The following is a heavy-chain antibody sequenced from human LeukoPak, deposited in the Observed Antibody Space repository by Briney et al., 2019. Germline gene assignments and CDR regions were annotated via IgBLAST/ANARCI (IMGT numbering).Heavy chain of an antibody. CDR2: IYTSGST. Sequence: PSETLSLTCTVSGGSISSGSYYWSWIRQPAGKGLEWIGRIYTSGSTNYNPSLKSRVTISVDTSKNQFSLKLSSVTAADTAVYYCARPRMGYYMDVWGKGTTVTVSS. CDR3: ARPRMGYYMDV. D-gene: IGHD1-14*01. V-gene: IGHV4-61*02. CDR1: GGSISSGSYY. J-gene: IGHJ6*03.